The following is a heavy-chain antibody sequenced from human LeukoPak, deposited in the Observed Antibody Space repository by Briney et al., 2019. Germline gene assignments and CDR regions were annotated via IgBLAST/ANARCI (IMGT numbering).Heavy chain of an antibody. CDR2: ISSSSSYI. CDR1: GFSFSGHW. J-gene: IGHJ6*02. Sequence: GGSLRLSCTASGFSFSGHWMHWVRQAPGKGLEWVSSISSSSSYIYYADSVKGRFTISRDNAKNSLYLQMNSLRAEDTAVYYCARDALRIDIVVVPAAIAPGYYYYGMDVWGQGTTVTVSS. V-gene: IGHV3-21*01. CDR3: ARDALRIDIVVVPAAIAPGYYYYGMDV. D-gene: IGHD2-2*01.